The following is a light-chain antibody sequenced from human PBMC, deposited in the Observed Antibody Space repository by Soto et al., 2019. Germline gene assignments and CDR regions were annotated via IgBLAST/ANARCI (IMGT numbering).Light chain of an antibody. CDR2: ENN. J-gene: IGLJ1*01. CDR3: GTWDSSLSAT. Sequence: QSVLTQPPSVSAAPGQKVTISCSGSSSNIGNNYVSWYQQLPGTAPKLLIYENNKRPSGIPDRFSGSKSGTSATLGITGLQTGDEADYYRGTWDSSLSATFGTGTKLTVL. CDR1: SSNIGNNY. V-gene: IGLV1-51*02.